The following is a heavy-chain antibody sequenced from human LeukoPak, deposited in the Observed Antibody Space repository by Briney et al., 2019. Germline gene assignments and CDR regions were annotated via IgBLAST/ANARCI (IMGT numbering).Heavy chain of an antibody. Sequence: ASVKVSCKASGYTFTSYGISWVRQAPGQGLEWMGWISAYNSNTNYAQKLQGRVTMTTDTSTSTAYMELRSLRSDDTAVYYCARESAKYSNYRCFDPWGQGTLVTVSS. J-gene: IGHJ5*02. D-gene: IGHD4-11*01. CDR3: ARESAKYSNYRCFDP. CDR2: ISAYNSNT. V-gene: IGHV1-18*01. CDR1: GYTFTSYG.